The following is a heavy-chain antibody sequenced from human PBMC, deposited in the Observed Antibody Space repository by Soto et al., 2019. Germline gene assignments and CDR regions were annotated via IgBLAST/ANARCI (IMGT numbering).Heavy chain of an antibody. CDR3: ARNGYSYGRYDMDV. J-gene: IGHJ6*02. D-gene: IGHD5-18*01. CDR2: IYYSGST. V-gene: IGHV4-59*01. CDR1: GGSISSYY. Sequence: QVQLQESGPGLVKPSETLSLTCTVSGGSISSYYWSWIRQPPGKGLEWIGYIYYSGSTNYNPSLKSRVTISVDTSKNQFSLKLSSVTAADTAVYYCARNGYSYGRYDMDVWGQGTTVTVSS.